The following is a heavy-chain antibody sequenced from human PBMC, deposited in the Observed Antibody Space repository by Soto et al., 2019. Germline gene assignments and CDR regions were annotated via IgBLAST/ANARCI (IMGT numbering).Heavy chain of an antibody. CDR3: ARGLTTVVTPSYYCYGMDV. CDR2: IIPIFGTA. CDR1: GGTFSSYA. J-gene: IGHJ6*02. Sequence: SVKVSCKASGGTFSSYAISWVRQAPGQGLEWMGGIIPIFGTANYAQKFQGRVTITADESTSTAYMELSSLRSEDTAVYYCARGLTTVVTPSYYCYGMDVWGQGTTVTVSS. V-gene: IGHV1-69*13. D-gene: IGHD2-21*02.